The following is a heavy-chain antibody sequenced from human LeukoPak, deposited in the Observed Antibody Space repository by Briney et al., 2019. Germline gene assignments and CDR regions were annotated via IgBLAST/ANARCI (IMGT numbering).Heavy chain of an antibody. CDR2: IYSGGST. V-gene: IGHV3-53*01. D-gene: IGHD4-17*01. CDR1: GFTVSSNY. CDR3: AKVIDYGDYSSFDY. Sequence: GGSLRLSCAASGFTVSSNYMSWVRQAPGKGLEWVSVIYSGGSTYYADSVKGRFTISRDNSKSTLYIQMNSLRAEDTAVYYCAKVIDYGDYSSFDYWGQGTLVTVSS. J-gene: IGHJ4*02.